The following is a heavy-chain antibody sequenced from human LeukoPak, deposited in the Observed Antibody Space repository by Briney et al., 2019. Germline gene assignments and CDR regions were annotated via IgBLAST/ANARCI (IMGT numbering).Heavy chain of an antibody. V-gene: IGHV1-2*02. CDR1: GYTFTGYY. D-gene: IGHD3-9*01. J-gene: IGHJ3*02. CDR3: AKDRGLRYFDWFDAFDI. CDR2: INPNSGGT. Sequence: ASVKASCKASGYTFTGYYMHWVRQAPGQGLEWMGWINPNSGGTNYAQKFQGRVTMTRDTSISTAYMELSRLRSDDTAVYYCAKDRGLRYFDWFDAFDIWGQGTMVTVSS.